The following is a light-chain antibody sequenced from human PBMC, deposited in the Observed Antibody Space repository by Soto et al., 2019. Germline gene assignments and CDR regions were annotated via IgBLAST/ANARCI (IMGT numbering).Light chain of an antibody. J-gene: IGLJ1*01. V-gene: IGLV1-40*01. CDR2: GYN. CDR1: SSNIGAGYD. CDR3: QSYDSSLSGYV. Sequence: QSVLTQPPSVSGAPGQRLPISCTGSSSNIGAGYDVHWYQQLPGTAPKLLIFGYNNRPSGVPDRFSGSKSGTSASLAITGLQAEDEADYYCQSYDSSLSGYVFGPGTKLTVL.